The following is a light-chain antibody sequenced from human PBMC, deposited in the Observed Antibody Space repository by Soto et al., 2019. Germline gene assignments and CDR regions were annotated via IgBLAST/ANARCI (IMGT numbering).Light chain of an antibody. Sequence: EVVLTQSPAILSLSPGERATLSCRASQSVSVNFAWYQHKPGQAPRPLIYGASSRATGIPDRFSGSGSGTDFTLTISRLEREDVAVYYCQQYERSITFGGGTKVEIK. CDR1: QSVSVN. CDR2: GAS. V-gene: IGKV3-20*01. J-gene: IGKJ4*01. CDR3: QQYERSIT.